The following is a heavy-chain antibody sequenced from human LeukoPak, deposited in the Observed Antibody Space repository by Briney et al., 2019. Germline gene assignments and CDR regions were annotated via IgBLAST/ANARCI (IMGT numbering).Heavy chain of an antibody. CDR2: ISYDGSNK. V-gene: IGHV3-30*03. CDR3: ARGYGGNSAAFDI. D-gene: IGHD4-23*01. Sequence: RRPCRNSGVTGRSVDLGGRRNIKGTRLEWVALISYDGSNKNYADSVKGRFTISRDNSKNILYLQMNSLRVEDTAVYFCARGYGGNSAAFDIWGQGTMVTVSS. J-gene: IGHJ3*02. CDR1: GVTGRSVD.